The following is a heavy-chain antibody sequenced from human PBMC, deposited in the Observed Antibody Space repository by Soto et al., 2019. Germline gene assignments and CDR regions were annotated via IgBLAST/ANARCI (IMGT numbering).Heavy chain of an antibody. CDR2: MYFNEST. J-gene: IGHJ3*02. CDR1: GGSISSYF. Sequence: SETLSLTCTVSGGSISSYFLNWIRQAPGKGLEWIGYMYFNESTNYNPSLKSRVTISLDTSKSLFSLKLNSVTAADTDVYYCARDHKEAFDIWGQGTLVTVSS. V-gene: IGHV4-59*01. CDR3: ARDHKEAFDI.